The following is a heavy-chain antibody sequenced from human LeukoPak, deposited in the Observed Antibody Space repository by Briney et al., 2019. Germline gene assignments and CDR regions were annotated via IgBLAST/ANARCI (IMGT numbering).Heavy chain of an antibody. CDR1: GDSISSSHYY. CDR3: ARFTPQGYGWGGYNRFDP. D-gene: IGHD3-16*01. CDR2: IYYSGST. V-gene: IGHV4-39*07. Sequence: SETLSLTCTVSGDSISSSHYYWGWIRQPPGKGLEWIGTIYYSGSTYYNPSLKSRVTIPVDTSKNQFSLNLTSVTAADTAVYYCARFTPQGYGWGGYNRFDPWGQGTLVTVSS. J-gene: IGHJ5*02.